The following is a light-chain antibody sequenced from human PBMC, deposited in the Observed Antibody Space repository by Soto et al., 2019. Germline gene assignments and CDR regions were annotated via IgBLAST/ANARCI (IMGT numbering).Light chain of an antibody. CDR1: SSDVGSYNL. CDR3: GTWDRSLSAGI. CDR2: EGT. Sequence: QSVLTQPASVSASPGQSITIPCTGTSSDVGSYNLVSWFQQHPGKVPKLLIYEGTKRPSGLSDRFSGSKSGTTASLTISGLQAEDEAHYYCGTWDRSLSAGIFGTGTKVTVL. V-gene: IGLV2-23*01. J-gene: IGLJ1*01.